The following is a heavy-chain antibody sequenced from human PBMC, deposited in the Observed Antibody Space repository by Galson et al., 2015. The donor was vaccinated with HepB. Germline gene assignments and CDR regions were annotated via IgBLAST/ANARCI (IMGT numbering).Heavy chain of an antibody. V-gene: IGHV3-33*08. D-gene: IGHD2-15*01. Sequence: SLRLSCAASGFTFSSYGMHWVRQAPGKGLEWVAVIWYDGSNKYYADSVKGRFTISRDNSKNTLYLQMNSLRAEDTAVYYCARGLFPRYCSGGSCYSGNWFDPWGQGTLVTVSS. CDR1: GFTFSSYG. J-gene: IGHJ5*02. CDR2: IWYDGSNK. CDR3: ARGLFPRYCSGGSCYSGNWFDP.